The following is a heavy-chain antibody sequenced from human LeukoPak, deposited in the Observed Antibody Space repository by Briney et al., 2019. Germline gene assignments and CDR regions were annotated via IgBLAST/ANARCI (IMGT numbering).Heavy chain of an antibody. Sequence: SETLSLTCTVSDGSISSYYWSWVRQPPGRGLEWIGSIHYSGSTSYNPSLKSRVTISVDTSKNQFSLKLSSVTAADTAVYYCARFGSGWHYFDYWGQGTLVTVSS. V-gene: IGHV4-59*12. CDR1: DGSISSYY. J-gene: IGHJ4*02. CDR3: ARFGSGWHYFDY. D-gene: IGHD6-19*01. CDR2: IHYSGST.